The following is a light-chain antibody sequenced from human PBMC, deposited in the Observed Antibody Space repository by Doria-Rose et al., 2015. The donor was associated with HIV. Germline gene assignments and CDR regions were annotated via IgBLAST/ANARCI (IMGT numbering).Light chain of an antibody. J-gene: IGLJ2*01. CDR1: SSDIGTYDF. Sequence: QPVLTQPPSASGSPGQSVTISCTGTSSDIGTYDFVSWYQQHPGKAPKLMSYEVNKRPSGVPNRFSGSKSGNTASLTVSGLQTEDEADYYCSSYAGSNIVFGGGTKLTVL. V-gene: IGLV2-8*01. CDR2: EVN. CDR3: SSYAGSNIV.